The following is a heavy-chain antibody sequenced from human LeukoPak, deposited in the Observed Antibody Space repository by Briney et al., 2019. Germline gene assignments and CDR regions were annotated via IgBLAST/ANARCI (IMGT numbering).Heavy chain of an antibody. Sequence: HPGGSLRLSCAASGFTFSSYAMSWVRQAPGKGLEWVSAISGSGGSTYYADSVKGRFTISRDNSKNTLYLQMSSLRAEDTAVYYCAKDHGIAGALLLLPYRDYFDYWGQGTLVTVSS. CDR1: GFTFSSYA. V-gene: IGHV3-23*01. D-gene: IGHD1-26*01. CDR3: AKDHGIAGALLLLPYRDYFDY. CDR2: ISGSGGST. J-gene: IGHJ4*02.